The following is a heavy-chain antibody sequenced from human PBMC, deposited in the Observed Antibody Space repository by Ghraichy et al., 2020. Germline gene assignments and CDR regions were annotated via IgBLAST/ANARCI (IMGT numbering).Heavy chain of an antibody. CDR2: IFYSGNT. Sequence: SQTLSLTCTVSGGSISSDDYYWSWIRQPPGKGLEWIGYIFYSGNTYYKPSLKSRITISVDTSKNQFSLNLSSVTAADTAVYYCARFSRAPYCGGDCYSPVLYSFEYWGQGTLVTVSS. V-gene: IGHV4-30-4*01. D-gene: IGHD2-21*01. J-gene: IGHJ4*02. CDR1: GGSISSDDYY. CDR3: ARFSRAPYCGGDCYSPVLYSFEY.